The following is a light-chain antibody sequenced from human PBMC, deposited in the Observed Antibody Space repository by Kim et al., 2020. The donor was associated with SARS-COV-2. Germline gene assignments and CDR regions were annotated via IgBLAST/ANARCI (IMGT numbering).Light chain of an antibody. V-gene: IGKV1-9*01. Sequence: DIQLTQSPSFLSASVGGRVTITCRASQGISSYLAWYQQKPGKAPKLLIYAASTLQSGVPSRFSGSGSGTEFTLTISSLQPEDFATYYCQQLNSYPPYTFGQGTKLEI. J-gene: IGKJ2*01. CDR2: AAS. CDR3: QQLNSYPPYT. CDR1: QGISSY.